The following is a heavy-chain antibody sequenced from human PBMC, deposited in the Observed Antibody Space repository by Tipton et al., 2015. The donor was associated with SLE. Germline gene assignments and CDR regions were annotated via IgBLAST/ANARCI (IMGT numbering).Heavy chain of an antibody. CDR2: IYSGGNT. J-gene: IGHJ4*01. CDR1: GFSFSNYA. D-gene: IGHD3-3*01. CDR3: AKASRGQYESWSGHFDE. Sequence: SLRLSCAASGFSFSNYAMSWVRQAPGKGLEWVSIIYSGGNTYYVESVEGRFTISRDNSDNTLYVRMNNLRVEDTAIYYCAKASRGQYESWSGHFDEWGHGTLVIVSS. V-gene: IGHV3-23*03.